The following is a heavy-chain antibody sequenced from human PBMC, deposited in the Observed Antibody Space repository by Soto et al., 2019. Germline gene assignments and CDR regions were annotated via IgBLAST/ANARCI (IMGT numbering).Heavy chain of an antibody. CDR2: INHSGST. CDR1: GGSFRGYY. J-gene: IGHJ6*02. V-gene: IGHV4-34*01. Sequence: SETLALTCAVYGGSFRGYYWSWIRQPPGKGLEWIGEINHSGSTNYNPSLKSRVTISVDTSKNQFSLKLSSVTAADTAVYYCARGRSGNYYGMDVWGQGTTVTVSS. CDR3: ARGRSGNYYGMDV. D-gene: IGHD1-26*01.